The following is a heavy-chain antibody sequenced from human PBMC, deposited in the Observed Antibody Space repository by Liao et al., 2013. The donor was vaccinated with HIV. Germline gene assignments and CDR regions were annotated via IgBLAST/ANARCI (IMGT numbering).Heavy chain of an antibody. CDR1: GGSISSGSYY. D-gene: IGHD6-6*01. Sequence: QVQLQESGPGLVKPSQTLSLTCTVSGGSISSGSYYWSWIRQPAGKGLEWIGRIYTSGSTNYNPSLKSRVTISVDTSKNQFSLKLSSVTAADTAVYYCARVEYSSSSGVSYFDYWGQGTLVTVSS. J-gene: IGHJ4*02. V-gene: IGHV4-61*02. CDR3: ARVEYSSSSGVSYFDY. CDR2: IYTSGST.